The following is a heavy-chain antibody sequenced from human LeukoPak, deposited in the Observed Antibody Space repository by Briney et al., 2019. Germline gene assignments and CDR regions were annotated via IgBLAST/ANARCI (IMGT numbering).Heavy chain of an antibody. CDR2: IYYSGST. J-gene: IGHJ3*02. V-gene: IGHV4-39*07. CDR1: GGSISSSSYY. Sequence: PSETLSLTCTVSGGSISSSSYYWGWIRQPPGKGLEWIGSIYYSGSTYYNPSLKSRVTISVDTSKNQFSLKLSSVTAADTAVYYCARGRYDSSGPDAFDIWGQGTMVTVSS. D-gene: IGHD3-22*01. CDR3: ARGRYDSSGPDAFDI.